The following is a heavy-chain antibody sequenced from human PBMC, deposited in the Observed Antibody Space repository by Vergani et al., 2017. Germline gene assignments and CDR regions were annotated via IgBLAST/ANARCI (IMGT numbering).Heavy chain of an antibody. CDR3: ARAGTYYDFLNWFDP. CDR1: GYTFTDYY. D-gene: IGHD3-3*01. Sequence: VQLVQSGAEVKKPGATVKISCKVSGYTFTDYYMHWVQQAPGQGLEWMGGIIPIFGTANYAQKFQGRVTITADKSTSTAYMELSSLRSEDTAVYYCARAGTYYDFLNWFDPWGQGTLVTVSS. V-gene: IGHV1-69*13. J-gene: IGHJ5*02. CDR2: IIPIFGTA.